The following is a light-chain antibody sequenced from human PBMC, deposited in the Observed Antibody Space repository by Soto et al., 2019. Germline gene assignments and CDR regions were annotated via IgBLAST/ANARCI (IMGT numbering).Light chain of an antibody. Sequence: QSALTQPPSASGSPGQSVTISCTGISSDLGHYNYVSWYQQHPGKAPKLMIYEVTKRPSGVPDRFSASKSANTASLTVSGLQPEDEADYYCSSYAGSNRVFRTGTKLTVL. CDR3: SSYAGSNRV. J-gene: IGLJ1*01. CDR2: EVT. CDR1: SSDLGHYNY. V-gene: IGLV2-8*01.